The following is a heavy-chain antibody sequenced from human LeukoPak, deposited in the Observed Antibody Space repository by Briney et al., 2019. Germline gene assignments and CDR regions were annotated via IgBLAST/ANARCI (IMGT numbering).Heavy chain of an antibody. D-gene: IGHD3-9*01. J-gene: IGHJ3*02. CDR3: AREQYDILTGYKAFGI. CDR1: GFTFSSYW. V-gene: IGHV3-7*01. CDR2: IKQDGSEK. Sequence: GSLRLSCAASGFTFSSYWMSWVRQAPGKGLEWVANIKQDGSEKYYVDSVKGRFTISRDNAKNSLYLQMNSLRAEDTAVYYCAREQYDILTGYKAFGIWGQGTMVTVSS.